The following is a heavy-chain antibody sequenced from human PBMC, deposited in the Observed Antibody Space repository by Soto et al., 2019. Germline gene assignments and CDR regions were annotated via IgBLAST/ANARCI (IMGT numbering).Heavy chain of an antibody. CDR2: INPNSGGT. D-gene: IGHD3-16*01. CDR3: ARDQEWGTSAFDI. V-gene: IGHV1-2*04. J-gene: IGHJ3*02. CDR1: GYTFTGYY. Sequence: QVQLVQSGAEVKKPGASVKVSCKASGYTFTGYYMHWVRQAPGQGPEWMGWINPNSGGTNYAQKFQGWVTMTMETSISTAYMELSRLRSDDTAVYYCARDQEWGTSAFDIWGQGTMVTVSS.